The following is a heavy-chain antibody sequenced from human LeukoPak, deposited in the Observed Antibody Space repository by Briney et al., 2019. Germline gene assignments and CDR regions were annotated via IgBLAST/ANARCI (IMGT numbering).Heavy chain of an antibody. CDR3: ARDNSVGDIAWWFDP. V-gene: IGHV1-46*04. J-gene: IGHJ5*02. D-gene: IGHD3-10*01. Sequence: ASVKVSCKASGYTFTSHYMHWVRQAPGQGLEWMGVINPTGSTTTYAKKLQGRVIMTRDTSTNTDYMELSNLRSEDTAVYYCARDNSVGDIAWWFDPWGQGTLVTVSS. CDR1: GYTFTSHY. CDR2: INPTGSTT.